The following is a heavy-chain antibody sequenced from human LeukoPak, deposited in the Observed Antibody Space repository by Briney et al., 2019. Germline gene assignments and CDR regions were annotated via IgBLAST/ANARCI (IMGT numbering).Heavy chain of an antibody. V-gene: IGHV3-66*01. Sequence: GGSLRLSCAASGFTVSSNYMSWVRQAPGKGLEWVSVIYSGGSTYYADSVKGRFTISRDNSKNTLYLQMNSLRAEDTAVYYCARDAVYCSSTSCYYFDYWGQGTLVTVSS. CDR2: IYSGGST. CDR3: ARDAVYCSSTSCYYFDY. CDR1: GFTVSSNY. D-gene: IGHD2-2*01. J-gene: IGHJ4*02.